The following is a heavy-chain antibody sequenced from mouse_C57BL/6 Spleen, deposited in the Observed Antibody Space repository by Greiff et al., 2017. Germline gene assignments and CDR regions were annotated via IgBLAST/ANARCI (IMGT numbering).Heavy chain of an antibody. CDR1: GFTFSDYG. J-gene: IGHJ2*01. V-gene: IGHV5-17*01. D-gene: IGHD1-1*01. CDR2: ISSGSSTI. CDR3: ARDFTTVHYFDY. Sequence: EVHLVESGGGLVKPGGSLKLSCAASGFTFSDYGMHWVRQAPEKGLEWVAYISSGSSTIYYADTVKGRFTISRDNAKNTLFLQMTSLRSEDTAMYYCARDFTTVHYFDYWGQGTTLTVSS.